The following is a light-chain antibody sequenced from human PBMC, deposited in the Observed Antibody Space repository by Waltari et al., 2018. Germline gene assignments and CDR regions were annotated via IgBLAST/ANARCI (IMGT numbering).Light chain of an antibody. CDR2: KSS. J-gene: IGKJ4*01. CDR3: QQYNIYPLT. V-gene: IGKV1-5*03. CDR1: QSIRAY. Sequence: DIQMTQSPSTLSASVGDRVTITCRARQSIRAYLAWYQQKPGKAPKLLIYKSSTVESGVPSRFSGSGSGKEFTLTISGLQPDDFATYYCQQYNIYPLTFGGGTK.